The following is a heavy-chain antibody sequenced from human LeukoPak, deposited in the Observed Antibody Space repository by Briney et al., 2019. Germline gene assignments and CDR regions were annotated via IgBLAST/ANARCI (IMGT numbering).Heavy chain of an antibody. CDR3: ARGYGSSWGRPTFDI. CDR1: GGSISNYY. V-gene: IGHV4-4*07. D-gene: IGHD6-6*01. CDR2: IYISGST. Sequence: SETLSLTCTVSGGSISNYYWTWIRQPAGKRLEWIGRIYISGSTNYSPSLKSRVTMSVDTSKNQFSLKLSSVTAADTAVYYCARGYGSSWGRPTFDIWGQGTVVTVSP. J-gene: IGHJ3*02.